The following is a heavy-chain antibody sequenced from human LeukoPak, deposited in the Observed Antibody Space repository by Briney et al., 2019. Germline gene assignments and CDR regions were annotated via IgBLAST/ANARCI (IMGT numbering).Heavy chain of an antibody. CDR1: GFIFNNYG. CDR2: IYSDGSKQ. D-gene: IGHD3-22*01. Sequence: GGSLRLSCAASGFIFNNYGMHWVRQAPGKGLEWVAVIYSDGSKQNYADSVKGRFTISREDSKNTVYLQMNSLRADDTVVYYCAKDVRSGYFDYWGQGTLVTVSS. J-gene: IGHJ4*02. V-gene: IGHV3-33*06. CDR3: AKDVRSGYFDY.